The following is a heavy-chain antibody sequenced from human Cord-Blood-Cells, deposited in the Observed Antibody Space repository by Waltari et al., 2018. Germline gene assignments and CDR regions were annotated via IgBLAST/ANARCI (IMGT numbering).Heavy chain of an antibody. CDR3: ARLLPSYYDFWSGYSAFDY. Sequence: EVQLVQSGAEVKKPGESLKISCKGSGYSLTSYWIGWVRQMPGKRLEWMGIIYPGDSDTRYSPSFQGQVTISADKSISTAYLQWSSLKASDTAMYYCARLLPSYYDFWSGYSAFDYWGQGTLVTVSS. CDR1: GYSLTSYW. V-gene: IGHV5-51*01. D-gene: IGHD3-3*01. J-gene: IGHJ4*02. CDR2: IYPGDSDT.